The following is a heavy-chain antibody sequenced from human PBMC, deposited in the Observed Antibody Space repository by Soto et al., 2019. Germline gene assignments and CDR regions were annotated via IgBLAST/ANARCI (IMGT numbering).Heavy chain of an antibody. CDR1: GFTFSSYA. V-gene: IGHV3-23*01. Sequence: EVQLLESGGGLVQPGGSLRLSCAASGFTFSSYAMSWVRQAPGKGLEWVSAISGSGGSTYYADSVKGRFTISRDNSMNTLYLKMKSLRAEDRAVYYCARDWEWGLFDSWGQGTRVTVSS. D-gene: IGHD1-26*01. CDR2: ISGSGGST. J-gene: IGHJ4*02. CDR3: ARDWEWGLFDS.